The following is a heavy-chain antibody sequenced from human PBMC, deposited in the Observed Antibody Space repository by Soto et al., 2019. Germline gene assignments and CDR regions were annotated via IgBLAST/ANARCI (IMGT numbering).Heavy chain of an antibody. J-gene: IGHJ3*02. CDR2: ISGSGGST. CDR1: GFTFSSYA. Sequence: GGSLRLSRAASGFTFSSYAMSWVRQAPGKGLEWVSAISGSGGSTYYADSVKGRFTISRDNSKNTLYLQMNSLRSDDTAVYYCARTTVDAFDIWGQGTMVTVSS. V-gene: IGHV3-23*01. D-gene: IGHD4-17*01. CDR3: ARTTVDAFDI.